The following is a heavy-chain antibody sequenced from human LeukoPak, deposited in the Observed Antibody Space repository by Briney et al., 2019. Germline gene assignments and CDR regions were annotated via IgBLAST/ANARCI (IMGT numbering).Heavy chain of an antibody. D-gene: IGHD6-6*01. V-gene: IGHV4-59*01. CDR1: GGSISSYY. J-gene: IGHJ5*02. CDR3: ASIEARRWFDP. CDR2: IYYSGST. Sequence: SETLSLTCTVSGGSISSYYWSWIRQPPGKGLEWIGYIYYSGSTNYNPSLKSRVTISVDTSKNQFSLKLSSVTAADTAVYYCASIEARRWFDPWGQGTLVTVSS.